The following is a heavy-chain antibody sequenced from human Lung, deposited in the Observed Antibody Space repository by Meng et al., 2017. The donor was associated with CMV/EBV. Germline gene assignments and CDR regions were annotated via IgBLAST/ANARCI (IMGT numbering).Heavy chain of an antibody. V-gene: IGHV3-7*01. CDR3: ARGYCSDDRCYGAPDF. J-gene: IGHJ4*02. CDR1: GFTFSSYW. CDR2: IKEDGSEK. D-gene: IGHD2-15*01. Sequence: GEXXKISCAASGFTFSSYWMNWVRQAPGKGLEWVANIKEDGSEKHYVASVKGRFTISRDNAKNSLFLQMNSLRAEDTAVYQCARGYCSDDRCYGAPDFWGPGTXVTVSS.